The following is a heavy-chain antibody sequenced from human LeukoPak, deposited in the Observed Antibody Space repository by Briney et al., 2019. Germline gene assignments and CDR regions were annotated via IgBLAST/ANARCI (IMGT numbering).Heavy chain of an antibody. CDR2: ISSSGSTI. J-gene: IGHJ4*02. D-gene: IGHD3-22*01. CDR1: GFTFSSYE. CDR3: ASPTYYYDSSAPPAY. V-gene: IGHV3-48*03. Sequence: PGGSLRLSCAASGFTFSSYEMNWVRQAPGKGLEWVSYISSSGSTIYYADSVRGRFTISRDNSKNTLYLQMNSLRAEDTAVYYCASPTYYYDSSAPPAYWGQGTLVTVSS.